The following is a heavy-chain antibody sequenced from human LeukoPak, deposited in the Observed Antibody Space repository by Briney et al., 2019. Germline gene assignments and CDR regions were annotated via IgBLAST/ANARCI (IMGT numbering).Heavy chain of an antibody. D-gene: IGHD3-22*01. V-gene: IGHV3-48*03. J-gene: IGHJ4*02. CDR1: GFTFSSYE. CDR2: ISSSGSTI. Sequence: GGSLRLSCAASGFTFSSYEMNWVRQAPGKGLEWVSYISSSGSTIYYADSVKGRFTISRDNAKNSLYLQMNSLRAEDTALYYCAKDSTGYYYDSSGPAFDCWGQGTLVTVSS. CDR3: AKDSTGYYYDSSGPAFDC.